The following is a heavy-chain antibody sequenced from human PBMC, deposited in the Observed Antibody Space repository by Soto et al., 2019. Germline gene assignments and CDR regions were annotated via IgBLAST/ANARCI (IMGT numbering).Heavy chain of an antibody. D-gene: IGHD2-8*01. V-gene: IGHV3-23*01. CDR3: AKDATAVNGVWDPFDM. CDR1: GFTFSAYA. J-gene: IGHJ3*02. CDR2: VGGSDTDK. Sequence: EVQLLESGGGVVQPGGSLRLSCAASGFTFSAYAMSWVRQAPGKGLQWVSGVGGSDTDKHYADSVRGRFTVSRDNSKNTRYLQMNSRRADDTAVYYCAKDATAVNGVWDPFDMWGQGTEVTVSS.